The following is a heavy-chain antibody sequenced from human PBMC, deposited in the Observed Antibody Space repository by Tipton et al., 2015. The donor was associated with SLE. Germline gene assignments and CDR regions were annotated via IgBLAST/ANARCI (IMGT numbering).Heavy chain of an antibody. J-gene: IGHJ4*02. CDR1: GYTFTSYG. D-gene: IGHD3-22*01. V-gene: IGHV1-18*01. Sequence: QSGAEVKKPGASVKVSCKASGYTFTSYGISWVRQAPGQGLEWMGWISAYNGNTNYAQKFQGRVTMTRDTSKSTVYMELSSLRSEDTAVYYCARVGDSSGYWRIFNYWGQGTLVTVAA. CDR3: ARVGDSSGYWRIFNY. CDR2: ISAYNGNT.